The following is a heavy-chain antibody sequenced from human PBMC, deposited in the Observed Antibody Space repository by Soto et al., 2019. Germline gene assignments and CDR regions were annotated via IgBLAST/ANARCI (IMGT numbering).Heavy chain of an antibody. V-gene: IGHV3-48*01. D-gene: IGHD3-9*01. CDR2: ISSSSSTI. Sequence: PGGSQRLSSAASGATFSSYSMNWVRQAPGKGLEWVSYISSSSSTIYYADSVKGRFTISRDNAKNSLYLQMNSLRAEDTAVYYCAREYDILNWFDPWGQGTLVTVSS. CDR3: AREYDILNWFDP. CDR1: GATFSSYS. J-gene: IGHJ5*02.